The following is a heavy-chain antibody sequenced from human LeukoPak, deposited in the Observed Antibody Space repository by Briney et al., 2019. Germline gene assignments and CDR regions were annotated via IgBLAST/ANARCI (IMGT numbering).Heavy chain of an antibody. Sequence: PGGSLRLSCAASGFTFSSYAMSWVRQAPGKGLEWVSAISGSGGSTYYADSVKGRFTISRDNSKNTLYLQMNILRAEDTAVYYCAKDLLLYDYYDSSGPYWGVWGQGTLVTVSS. CDR1: GFTFSSYA. D-gene: IGHD3-22*01. J-gene: IGHJ4*02. CDR2: ISGSGGST. V-gene: IGHV3-23*01. CDR3: AKDLLLYDYYDSSGPYWGV.